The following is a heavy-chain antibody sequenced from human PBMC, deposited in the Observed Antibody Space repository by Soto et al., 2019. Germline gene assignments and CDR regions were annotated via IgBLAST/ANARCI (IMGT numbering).Heavy chain of an antibody. Sequence: GGSLRLSCAASGFTFSSYSMDWVRQAPGKGLEWISSISSISSYIYYADSVKCRFTISRDNAKNSLYLQMNILSAEDTAVYYCARDFMDTPAYWGQGTLVTVSS. J-gene: IGHJ4*02. D-gene: IGHD5-18*01. CDR2: ISSISSYI. CDR3: ARDFMDTPAY. V-gene: IGHV3-21*01. CDR1: GFTFSSYS.